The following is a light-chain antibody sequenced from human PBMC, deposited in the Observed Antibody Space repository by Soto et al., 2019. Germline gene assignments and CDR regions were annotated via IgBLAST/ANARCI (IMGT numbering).Light chain of an antibody. CDR3: QQSGRSPPWT. J-gene: IGKJ1*01. Sequence: EIVLTQSPGTLSLSPGERATLSCRASQSVSSSYLAWYQQKPGQAPRLLIYGASSRATGIPDRFSGSGSGTGFTLTISRLEPEDFALYYCQQSGRSPPWTFGQGTKVEIK. CDR2: GAS. CDR1: QSVSSSY. V-gene: IGKV3-20*01.